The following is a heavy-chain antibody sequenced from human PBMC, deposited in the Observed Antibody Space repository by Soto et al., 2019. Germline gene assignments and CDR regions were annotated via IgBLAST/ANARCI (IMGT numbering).Heavy chain of an antibody. CDR1: GYRYTCKC. CDR3: ARDSKSIVVVTAHDY. CDR2: ISAYNGNT. V-gene: IGHV1-18*01. J-gene: IGHJ4*02. D-gene: IGHD2-21*02. Sequence: GASVKPSCTDCGYRYTCKCISWVRQDPGQGLEWMGWISAYNGNTNYAQKLQGRVTMTTDTSTSTAYMELRGLRSDDTAVYDCARDSKSIVVVTAHDYWGQGTLVTVS.